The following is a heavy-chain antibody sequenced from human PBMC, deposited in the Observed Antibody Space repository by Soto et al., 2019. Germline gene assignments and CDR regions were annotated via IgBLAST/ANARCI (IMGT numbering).Heavy chain of an antibody. J-gene: IGHJ4*02. CDR1: GGTFSSYA. D-gene: IGHD2-21*02. CDR3: ARDPHDKYCGGDCYSDY. V-gene: IGHV1-69*01. CDR2: IIPIFGTA. Sequence: QVQLVQSEAEVKKPGSSVKVSCKASGGTFSSYAISWVRQAPGQGLEWMGGIIPIFGTANYAQKFQGRVTITADESTSTAYMELSSLRSEDTAVYYCARDPHDKYCGGDCYSDYWGQGTLVTVSS.